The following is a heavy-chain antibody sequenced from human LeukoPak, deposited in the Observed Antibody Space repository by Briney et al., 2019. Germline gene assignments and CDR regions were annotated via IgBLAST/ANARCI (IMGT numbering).Heavy chain of an antibody. J-gene: IGHJ4*02. CDR1: GFTFSSYE. CDR3: AREGNYCFDC. V-gene: IGHV3-48*03. CDR2: ISSSGSTI. Sequence: GGSLRLSCAASGFTFSSYEMNWVRQAPGKGLEWVSYISSSGSTIYYADSVKGRFTISRDNAKNSLYLQMNSLRAEDTAVYYCAREGNYCFDCWGQGTLVTVSS.